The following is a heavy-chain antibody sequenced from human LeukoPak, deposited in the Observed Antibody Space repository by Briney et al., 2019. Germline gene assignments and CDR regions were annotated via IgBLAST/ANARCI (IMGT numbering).Heavy chain of an antibody. J-gene: IGHJ3*02. CDR2: INHSGST. CDR3: ARPPYVKGAFDI. CDR1: GGSFSGYY. D-gene: IGHD3-16*01. Sequence: PSETLSLTCAVYGGSFSGYYWSWIRQPPGKGLEWIGEINHSGSTNYNPSLKSRVTISVDTSKNQFSLKLSSVTAADTAVYYCARPPYVKGAFDIWGQGTMVTVSS. V-gene: IGHV4-34*01.